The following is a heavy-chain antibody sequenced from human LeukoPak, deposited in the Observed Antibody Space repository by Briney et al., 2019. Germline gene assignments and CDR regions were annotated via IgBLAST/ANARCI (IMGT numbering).Heavy chain of an antibody. V-gene: IGHV4-61*02. CDR1: GGSISSGSYY. D-gene: IGHD3-10*01. J-gene: IGHJ3*02. CDR3: ASAHGSGYAFDI. CDR2: IYTSGST. Sequence: PSETLSLTCTVSGGSISSGSYYWSWIRQPAGKGLEWIGRIYTSGSTNYNPSLKSRVTISVDTSKNQFSLKLSSVTAADTAVYYCASAHGSGYAFDIWGQGTMVTVSS.